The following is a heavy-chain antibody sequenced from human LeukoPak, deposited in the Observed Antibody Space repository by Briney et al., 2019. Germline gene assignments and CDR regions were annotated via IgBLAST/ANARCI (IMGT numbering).Heavy chain of an antibody. CDR3: GSPLDSLTDHAGIQLWSYGMDV. J-gene: IGHJ6*02. D-gene: IGHD5-18*01. V-gene: IGHV1-69*10. CDR1: GGTFSSYA. Sequence: ASVKVSCKASGGTFSSYAISWVRQAPGQGLERMGRIIPIFGIANYAQKFQGRVTITADKSTSTAYMELSSLRSEDTAVYYCGSPLDSLTDHAGIQLWSYGMDVWGQGTTVTVSS. CDR2: IIPIFGIA.